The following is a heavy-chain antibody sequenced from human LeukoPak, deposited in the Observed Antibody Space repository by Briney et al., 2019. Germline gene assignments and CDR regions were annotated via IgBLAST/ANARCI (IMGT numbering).Heavy chain of an antibody. V-gene: IGHV1-46*01. CDR2: INPSGGST. J-gene: IGHJ3*02. CDR1: GYTFTSYY. D-gene: IGHD6-19*01. Sequence: GASVKVSCKASGYTFTSYYMHWVPQAPGQGLEWMGIINPSGGSTSYAQKFQGRVTMTRDTSTSTVYMELSSLRSEDTAVYYCARDSPQSRLVRAFDIWGQGTMVTVSS. CDR3: ARDSPQSRLVRAFDI.